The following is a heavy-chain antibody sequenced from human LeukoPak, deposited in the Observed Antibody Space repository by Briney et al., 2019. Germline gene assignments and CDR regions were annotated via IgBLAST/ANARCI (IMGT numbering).Heavy chain of an antibody. CDR3: AKNYGSGSYNYFFYMDV. D-gene: IGHD3-10*01. J-gene: IGHJ6*03. Sequence: GGSLRLSCAASGFTFSSYGMHWVRQAPGKGLEWVAFIRYDGSNKYYADSLKGRFTISRDNSKNTLYLQMNSLRAEDTAVYYCAKNYGSGSYNYFFYMDVWGKGCTVTISS. CDR2: IRYDGSNK. V-gene: IGHV3-30*02. CDR1: GFTFSSYG.